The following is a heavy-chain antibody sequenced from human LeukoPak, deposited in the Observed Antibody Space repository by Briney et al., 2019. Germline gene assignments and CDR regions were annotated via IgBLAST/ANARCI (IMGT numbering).Heavy chain of an antibody. Sequence: ASGKGSCKASGVTLSSFSITWGRQAPGPGVGWKGGVIPVFGTANYAQKFQGRVTITADESTRTAYMELTSLRSEDTAVYYCARRGRSSSLDVPWFDSWGQGTLVTVSS. CDR2: VIPVFGTA. CDR3: ARRGRSSSLDVPWFDS. V-gene: IGHV1-69*13. D-gene: IGHD6-6*01. J-gene: IGHJ5*01. CDR1: GVTLSSFS.